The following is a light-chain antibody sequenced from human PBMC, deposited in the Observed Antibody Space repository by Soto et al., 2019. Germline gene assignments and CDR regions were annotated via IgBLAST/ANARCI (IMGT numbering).Light chain of an antibody. Sequence: EIVMTQSPATLSVSPGERATLSCRASQSVGSNLAWYQQKPGQAPRLLIYGASTRATGIPARFSGSGSGTEFTLTISSPQSEDFAIYFCQQYNNWPPDRTFGQGTKAEIK. V-gene: IGKV3-15*01. CDR2: GAS. CDR3: QQYNNWPPDRT. CDR1: QSVGSN. J-gene: IGKJ1*01.